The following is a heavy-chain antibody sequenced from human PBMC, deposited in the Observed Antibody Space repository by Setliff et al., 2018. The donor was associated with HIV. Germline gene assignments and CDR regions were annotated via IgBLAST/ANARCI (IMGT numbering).Heavy chain of an antibody. Sequence: SQTLSLTCAISGDSVLSSRAAWNWIRQSPSGGLEWLGRIYYRSKWYSEYAVSVKSRLTIKPDTLENRFSLQLSSVTPEDSAVYFCARDCDPSRYYYLSLFDFWGQGTPVTVSS. V-gene: IGHV6-1*01. CDR2: IYYRSKWYS. J-gene: IGHJ4*02. CDR3: ARDCDPSRYYYLSLFDF. D-gene: IGHD3-22*01. CDR1: GDSVLSSRAA.